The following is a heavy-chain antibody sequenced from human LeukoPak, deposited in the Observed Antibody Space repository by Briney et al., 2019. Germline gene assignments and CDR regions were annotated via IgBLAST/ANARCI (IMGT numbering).Heavy chain of an antibody. CDR1: GFTFSSYS. J-gene: IGHJ4*02. V-gene: IGHV3-21*01. D-gene: IGHD2-2*02. CDR2: ISSSSSYI. CDR3: ARGAAAAIRGTLFDY. Sequence: GGSLRLSCAASGFTFSSYSMNWVRQAPGKGLEWVSSISSSSSYIYYADSVKGRFNISRDNAKNSLYLQMNSLRAVDTAVYYCARGAAAAIRGTLFDYWGQGTLVTVSS.